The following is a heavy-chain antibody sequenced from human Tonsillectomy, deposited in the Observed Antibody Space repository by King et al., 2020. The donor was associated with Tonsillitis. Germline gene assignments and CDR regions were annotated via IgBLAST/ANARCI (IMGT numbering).Heavy chain of an antibody. CDR3: ASRGGLPTGAFDL. V-gene: IGHV3-7*03. Sequence: VQLVESGGGLVQPGGPLTLSCAASGFTYSSYWMRCVRQSPGKGLEWGDNIKKDRSEKYYVDSVKGRITIYRDNANNSVYLKMNRLRDDDTAVYYCASRGGLPTGAFDLGGQGTMVTVSS. CDR1: GFTYSSYW. D-gene: IGHD3-10*01. J-gene: IGHJ3*01. CDR2: IKKDRSEK.